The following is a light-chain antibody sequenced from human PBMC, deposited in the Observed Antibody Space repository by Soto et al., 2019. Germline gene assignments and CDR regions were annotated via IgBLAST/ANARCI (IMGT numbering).Light chain of an antibody. CDR2: NVN. J-gene: IGLJ1*01. V-gene: IGLV2-14*03. CDR3: SSFTSSTTYV. Sequence: QSVLTQPASVSGSPGQSITISCTGTSSDVGGYNYVSWYQQHPGEVPKVIIFNVNNRPSGVSDRYSGSRSGNTASLTISWLQAEDEADYYCSSFTSSTTYVFGTGTKVTVL. CDR1: SSDVGGYNY.